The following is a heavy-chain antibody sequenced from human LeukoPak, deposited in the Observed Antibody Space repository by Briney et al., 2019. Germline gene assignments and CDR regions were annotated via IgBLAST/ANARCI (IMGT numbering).Heavy chain of an antibody. CDR1: GGSFSGYY. V-gene: IGHV4-34*01. D-gene: IGHD7-27*01. J-gene: IGHJ6*03. CDR3: ARGRLWVPLYYYYYMDV. CDR2: INHSGST. Sequence: KPSETLSLTCAVYGGSFSGYYWSWIRQPPGKGLEWIGEINHSGSTNYNPSLKSRVTISVDTSKNQFSLKLSSVTAADTAVYYCARGRLWVPLYYYYYMDVWGKGTTVTVSS.